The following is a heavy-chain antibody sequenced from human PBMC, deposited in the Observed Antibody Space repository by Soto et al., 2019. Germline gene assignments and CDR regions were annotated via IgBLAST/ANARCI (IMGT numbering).Heavy chain of an antibody. CDR1: GFNFTNHW. CDR2: ITSDGKSK. V-gene: IGHV3-74*01. CDR3: ARESGDWPLNWFDP. D-gene: IGHD2-21*02. Sequence: GGSLRLSCAASGFNFTNHWMHWVRQAPGRGLVWVSRITSDGKSKAYAESVKGRFAISRDNAKNTVYLQMNGLTVEDTAVYYCARESGDWPLNWFDPWGQGTLVTVSS. J-gene: IGHJ5*02.